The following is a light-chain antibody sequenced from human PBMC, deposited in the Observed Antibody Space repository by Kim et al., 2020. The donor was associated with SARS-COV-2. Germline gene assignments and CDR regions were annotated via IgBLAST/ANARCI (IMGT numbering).Light chain of an antibody. CDR2: DVS. CDR3: SSYTSSSTLV. J-gene: IGLJ2*01. V-gene: IGLV2-14*03. CDR1: SSDVGGYNY. Sequence: GQSITISCTGTSSDVGGYNYDSWYQQHPGKAPKLMIYDVSNRPSGVSNRFAGSKSGNTASLTISGLQAEDEADYYCSSYTSSSTLVFGGGTQLTVL.